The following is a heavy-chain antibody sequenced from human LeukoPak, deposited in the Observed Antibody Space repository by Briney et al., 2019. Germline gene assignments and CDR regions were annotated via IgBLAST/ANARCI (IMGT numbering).Heavy chain of an antibody. J-gene: IGHJ4*02. CDR2: ISSNGGTT. D-gene: IGHD3-10*01. CDR1: GFTFSSYA. Sequence: PGGSLRLSCSASGFTFSSYAMHWVRQAPGKGLEYVSAISSNGGTTYYADSVKGRFTISRDNSKNTLYLQMNSLRAEDTAVYYCAKVTDSSNSGSYSPFYFDYWGQGALVTVSS. CDR3: AKVTDSSNSGSYSPFYFDY. V-gene: IGHV3-64*04.